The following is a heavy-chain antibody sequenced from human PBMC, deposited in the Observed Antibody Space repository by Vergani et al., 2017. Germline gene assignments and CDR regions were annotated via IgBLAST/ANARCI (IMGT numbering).Heavy chain of an antibody. CDR3: ATNYDYVWGSYRSGXCDP. J-gene: IGHJ5*02. CDR2: IIPIFGTA. Sequence: QVQLMQSGAEVKKPGSSVKVSCKASGGTFSSYAISWVRQAPGQGLEWMGGIIPIFGTANYAQKFQGRVTITADKSTSTAYMELSSLRSEDTAVYYCATNYDYVWGSYRSGXCDPWGQGTLVTVSS. V-gene: IGHV1-69*06. CDR1: GGTFSSYA. D-gene: IGHD3-16*02.